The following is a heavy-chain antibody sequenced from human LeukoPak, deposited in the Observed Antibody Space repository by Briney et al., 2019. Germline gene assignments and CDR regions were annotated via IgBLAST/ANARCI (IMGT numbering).Heavy chain of an antibody. CDR3: ARAIYCSGGSCYPNPVGDY. V-gene: IGHV3-64*01. J-gene: IGHJ4*02. D-gene: IGHD2-15*01. CDR1: GFTSSSYA. CDR2: ISSNGGST. Sequence: GGSLRLSRAASGFTSSSYAMHWVRQAPGKGLEYVSAISSNGGSTYYANSVKGRFTISRDNSKNTLYLQMGSLRAEDMAVYYCARAIYCSGGSCYPNPVGDYWGQGALVTVSS.